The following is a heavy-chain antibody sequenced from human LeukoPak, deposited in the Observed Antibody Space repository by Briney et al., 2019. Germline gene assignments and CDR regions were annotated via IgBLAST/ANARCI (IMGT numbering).Heavy chain of an antibody. CDR3: AREGNYDILTGYYFTDY. Sequence: ASVKISCKASGYTFTSYGISWVRQAPGQGLEWMGWISAYNGNTNYAQKLQGRVTMTTDTSTSTAYMELRSLRSDGTAVYYCAREGNYDILTGYYFTDYWGQGTLVTVSS. CDR2: ISAYNGNT. V-gene: IGHV1-18*01. J-gene: IGHJ4*02. CDR1: GYTFTSYG. D-gene: IGHD3-9*01.